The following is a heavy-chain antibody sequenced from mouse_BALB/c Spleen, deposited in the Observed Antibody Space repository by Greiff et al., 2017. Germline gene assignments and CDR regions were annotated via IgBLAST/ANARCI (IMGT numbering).Heavy chain of an antibody. CDR2: IDPENGDT. CDR1: GFNIKDYY. J-gene: IGHJ4*01. V-gene: IGHV14-4*02. CDR3: KVDYLYAMDY. Sequence: VQLKQSGAELVRSGASVKLSCTASGFNIKDYYMHWVKQRPEQGLEWIGWIDPENGDTEYAPKFQGKATMTADTSSNTAYLQLSSLTSEDTAVYYCKVDYLYAMDYWGQGTSVTVSS. D-gene: IGHD2-4*01.